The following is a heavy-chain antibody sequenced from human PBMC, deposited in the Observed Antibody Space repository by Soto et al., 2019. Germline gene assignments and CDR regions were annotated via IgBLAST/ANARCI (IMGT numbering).Heavy chain of an antibody. D-gene: IGHD2-2*02. J-gene: IGHJ4*02. CDR1: CGSFSGYY. CDR3: ARVSGYCSSTSCYSPLGY. CDR2: INHSGST. Sequence: PSETLSLTCAVYCGSFSGYYWSWIRQPPGKGLEWIGEINHSGSTNYNPSLKSRVTISVDTSKNQFSLKLSSVTAADTAVYYCARVSGYCSSTSCYSPLGYWGQGTLVT. V-gene: IGHV4-34*01.